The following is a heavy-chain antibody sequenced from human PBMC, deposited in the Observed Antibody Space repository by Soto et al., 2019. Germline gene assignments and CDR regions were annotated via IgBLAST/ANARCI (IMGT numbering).Heavy chain of an antibody. D-gene: IGHD3-3*01. J-gene: IGHJ5*01. Sequence: ASVKVSCKASGYSFTNYGLSWLRQAPVQGLEWMGWINASNGNTVYAQKLQGRVTMTTDTSTSTAYMELRSLRSDDTALYYCPLEIIGRRFYSCG. CDR2: INASNGNT. V-gene: IGHV1-18*01. CDR3: PLEIIGRRFYS. CDR1: GYSFTNYG.